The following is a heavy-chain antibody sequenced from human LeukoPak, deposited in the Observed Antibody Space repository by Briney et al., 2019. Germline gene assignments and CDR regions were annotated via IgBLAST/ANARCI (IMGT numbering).Heavy chain of an antibody. Sequence: GGSLRLSCAASGFTFSSYAMHWVRQAPGKGLEWVAVISYDGSNKYYADSVKGRFTISRDNSKNTLYLQMNSLRAEDTAVYYCARDGPIVVGDHFDYWGQGTLVTVSS. CDR3: ARDGPIVVGDHFDY. J-gene: IGHJ4*02. D-gene: IGHD3-22*01. CDR1: GFTFSSYA. V-gene: IGHV3-30-3*01. CDR2: ISYDGSNK.